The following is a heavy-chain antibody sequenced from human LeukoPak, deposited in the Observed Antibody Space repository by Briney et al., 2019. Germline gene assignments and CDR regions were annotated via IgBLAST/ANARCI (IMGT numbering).Heavy chain of an antibody. CDR1: GYAFTSYY. V-gene: IGHV1-2*02. CDR3: ARHSRDYYYYHGMDV. Sequence: ASVKVSCKASGYAFTSYYMNWVRQAPGQGLEWMGWINPNSGGTNYAQKFQGRVTMTRDTSISTAYMELSRLRSDDTAVYYCARHSRDYYYYHGMDVWGQGTTVTVSS. J-gene: IGHJ6*02. CDR2: INPNSGGT. D-gene: IGHD6-13*01.